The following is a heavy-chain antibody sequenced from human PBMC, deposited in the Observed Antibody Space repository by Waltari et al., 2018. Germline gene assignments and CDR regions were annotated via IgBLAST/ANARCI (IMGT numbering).Heavy chain of an antibody. V-gene: IGHV3-53*01. CDR3: ARDDSYGQFMRFDF. CDR1: GLTVSRNY. J-gene: IGHJ4*02. D-gene: IGHD5-18*01. CDR2: IYSGGNT. Sequence: EVQLVESGGGLIQPGGSLRLSCEASGLTVSRNYMSWVRQATGKGMELLSDIYSGGNTFYADSVKCRFNSSIDNSKNTLYLQRNSLRVDDTAVYYCARDDSYGQFMRFDFWGQGTVVTVSS.